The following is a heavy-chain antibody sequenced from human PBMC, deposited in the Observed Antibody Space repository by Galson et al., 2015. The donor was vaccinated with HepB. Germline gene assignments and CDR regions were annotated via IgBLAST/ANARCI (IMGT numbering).Heavy chain of an antibody. V-gene: IGHV3-15*01. J-gene: IGHJ4*02. Sequence: SLRLSCAASGSTFSNAWMSWVRQAPGKGLEWVGRIKSKTDGGTTDYAAPVKGRFTISRDDSKNTLYLQMNSLKTEDTAVYYCTTGKFSNYDFWSGYPKSPYFDYWGQGTLVTVSS. CDR1: GSTFSNAW. CDR3: TTGKFSNYDFWSGYPKSPYFDY. D-gene: IGHD3-3*01. CDR2: IKSKTDGGTT.